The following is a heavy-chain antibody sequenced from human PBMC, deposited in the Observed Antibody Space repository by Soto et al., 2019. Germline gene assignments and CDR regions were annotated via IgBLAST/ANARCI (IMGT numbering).Heavy chain of an antibody. CDR2: IDWDDDK. CDR1: GFSLSTSGMC. J-gene: IGHJ4*02. Sequence: SGPTLVNPTQTLTLTCTFSGFSLSTSGMCVSWIRQPPGKTLEWLALIDWDDDKYYSTSLKTRLTISKDTSKNQVVLTMTNMDPVDTATYYCARIRNTRGSGWYYFDYWGQGTLVTVSS. D-gene: IGHD6-19*01. CDR3: ARIRNTRGSGWYYFDY. V-gene: IGHV2-70*01.